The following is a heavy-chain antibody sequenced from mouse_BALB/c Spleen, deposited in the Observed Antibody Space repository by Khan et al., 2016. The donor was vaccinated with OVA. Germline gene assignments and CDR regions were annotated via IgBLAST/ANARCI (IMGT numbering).Heavy chain of an antibody. Sequence: QIQLVQSGPELKKPGETVKISCKASGYTFTNYGMNWVKQAPGKGLKWMGWINTYTGEPTYADDFKGRFAFSLETSASTAYLQINNLKNEDTATYFCAREVDYLYAIDYWGQGTSVTVSS. D-gene: IGHD2-13*01. J-gene: IGHJ4*01. V-gene: IGHV9-3-1*01. CDR2: INTYTGEP. CDR3: AREVDYLYAIDY. CDR1: GYTFTNYG.